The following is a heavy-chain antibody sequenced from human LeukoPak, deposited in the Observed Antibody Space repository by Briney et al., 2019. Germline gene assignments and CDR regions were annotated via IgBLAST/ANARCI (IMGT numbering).Heavy chain of an antibody. V-gene: IGHV4-61*02. CDR1: GGSISSGSYY. Sequence: SQTLSLTCTVSGGSISSGSYYWSWIRQPAGKGLEWIGRIYTSGSTNYNPSLKSRVTISVDTSKNQFSLKLSSVTAADTAAYYCARQYSYGALLDYWGQGTLVTVSS. CDR2: IYTSGST. D-gene: IGHD5-18*01. CDR3: ARQYSYGALLDY. J-gene: IGHJ4*02.